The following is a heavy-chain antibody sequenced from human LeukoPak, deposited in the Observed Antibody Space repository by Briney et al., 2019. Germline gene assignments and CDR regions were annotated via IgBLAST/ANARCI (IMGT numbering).Heavy chain of an antibody. CDR2: IYTSGST. J-gene: IGHJ4*02. D-gene: IGHD3-10*01. V-gene: IGHV4-4*07. CDR1: GGSLSSYY. CDR3: ARALLWFGELLV. Sequence: SETLSLTCTVSGGSLSSYYWSWIRQPAGKGLEWIGRIYTSGSTNYNPSLKSRVTISVDTSKNQFSLKLSSVTAADTAVYYCARALLWFGELLVWGQGTLVTVSS.